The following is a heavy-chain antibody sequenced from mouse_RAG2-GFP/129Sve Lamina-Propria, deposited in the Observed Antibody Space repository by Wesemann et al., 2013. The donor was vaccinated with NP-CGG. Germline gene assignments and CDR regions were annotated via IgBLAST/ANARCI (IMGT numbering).Heavy chain of an antibody. J-gene: IGHJ4*01. D-gene: IGHD2-1*01. CDR1: GYTFTSYW. V-gene: IGHV1-52*01. Sequence: QVQLQQPGAELVRPGSSVKLSCKASGYTFTSYWMHWVKQRPIQGLEWIGNIDPSDSETHYNQKFKDKATLTVDKSSSTAYMQLSSLTSEDSAVYYCARRYGNYVDAMDYWGQGTSVTVSS. CDR2: IDPSDSET. CDR3: ARRYGNYVDAMDY.